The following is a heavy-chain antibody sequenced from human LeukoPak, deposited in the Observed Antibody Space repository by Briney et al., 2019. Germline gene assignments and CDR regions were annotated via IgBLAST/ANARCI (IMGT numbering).Heavy chain of an antibody. CDR2: IYYSGST. D-gene: IGHD6-6*01. CDR3: ARIEFEYSSSSLAFDI. CDR1: GGSISSSSYY. Sequence: PSETLSLTCTVSGGSISSSSYYWGWIRQPPGKGLEWIGSIYYSGSTYYNPSLKSRVTISVDTSKNQFSLKLSSVTAADTAVYYCARIEFEYSSSSLAFDIWGQGTMVTVSS. J-gene: IGHJ3*02. V-gene: IGHV4-39*01.